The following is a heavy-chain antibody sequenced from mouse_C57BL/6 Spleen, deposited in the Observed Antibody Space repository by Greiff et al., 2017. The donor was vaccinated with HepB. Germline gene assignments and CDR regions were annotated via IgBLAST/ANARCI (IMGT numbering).Heavy chain of an antibody. CDR3: ARINYYGSSYYAMDY. CDR2: ISSGSSTI. CDR1: GFTFSDYG. Sequence: EVQLVESGGGLVKPGGSLKLSCAASGFTFSDYGMHWVRQAPEKGLEWVAYISSGSSTIYYADTVKGRFTISRDNAKNTLFLQMTSLRSEDTAMYYCARINYYGSSYYAMDYWGQGTSVTVSS. J-gene: IGHJ4*01. D-gene: IGHD1-1*01. V-gene: IGHV5-17*01.